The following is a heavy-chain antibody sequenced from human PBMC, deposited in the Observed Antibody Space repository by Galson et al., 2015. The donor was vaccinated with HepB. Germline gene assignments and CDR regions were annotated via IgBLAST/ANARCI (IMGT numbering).Heavy chain of an antibody. J-gene: IGHJ4*02. CDR2: ISAGGGST. CDR1: GFTFSSYA. V-gene: IGHV3-23*01. Sequence: SLRLSCAASGFTFSSYAMSWVRQAPGKGLEWVSAISAGGGSTYYADSVKGRFTISRDNSKNTLYLQMNSLRAEDTAVYYRAKSYTAYSSSCPEYWGQGTLVTVSS. CDR3: AKSYTAYSSSCPEY. D-gene: IGHD6-13*01.